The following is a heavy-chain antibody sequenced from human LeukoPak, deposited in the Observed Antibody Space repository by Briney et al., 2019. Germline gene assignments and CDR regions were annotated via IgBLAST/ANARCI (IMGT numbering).Heavy chain of an antibody. Sequence: GGSLRFSCAASGFTFSSYGMHWVRQAPGKWLEWVGVIWYDGSNKYYADSVKGRFTISRDNSKNTLYLQMNSLRAEETAVYYCARDGPHHYYDSRGYYPDYWGQGTLVTVSS. V-gene: IGHV3-33*01. CDR2: IWYDGSNK. D-gene: IGHD3-22*01. CDR1: GFTFSSYG. CDR3: ARDGPHHYYDSRGYYPDY. J-gene: IGHJ4*02.